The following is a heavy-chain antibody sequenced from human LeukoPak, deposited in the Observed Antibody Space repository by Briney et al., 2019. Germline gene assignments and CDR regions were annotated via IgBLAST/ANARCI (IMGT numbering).Heavy chain of an antibody. V-gene: IGHV3-7*01. J-gene: IGHJ4*02. CDR3: ATGTYRERFYS. Sequence: GGSLRLSCAASGFSFSNNWMFWVRQAPGKGLEWVATKNQDGGERFYVDSVKGRFTISRDNTKNSLYLQMNSLRAEDTAMYFCATGTYRERFYSWGQGTLVTVSS. CDR1: GFSFSNNW. CDR2: KNQDGGER. D-gene: IGHD3-16*02.